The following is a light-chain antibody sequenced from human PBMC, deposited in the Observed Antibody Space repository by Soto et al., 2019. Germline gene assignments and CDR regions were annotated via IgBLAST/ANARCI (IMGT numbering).Light chain of an antibody. CDR2: EGT. Sequence: QSALSQPASVSGSPGQSVTISCTGTSSDVGSYNRVSWYQQHPGKAPRVLLYEGTRRPSGVSDRFSGSKSGNTASLTISGLQAEDEADYYCCAFVPSTPTYVFGPGTKVTVL. CDR3: CAFVPSTPTYV. J-gene: IGLJ1*01. V-gene: IGLV2-23*01. CDR1: SSDVGSYNR.